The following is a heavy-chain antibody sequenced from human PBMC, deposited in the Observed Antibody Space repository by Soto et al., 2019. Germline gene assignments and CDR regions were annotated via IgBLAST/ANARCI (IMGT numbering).Heavy chain of an antibody. Sequence: GGSLRLSCAASGFTFSSYGMHWVRQAPGKGLEWVAVISYDGSNKYYADSVKGRFTISRDNSKNTLYLQMNSLRAEDTAVYYCARGGYYDFWSGPPGAMGYYYYMDVWGKGTTVTVSS. CDR2: ISYDGSNK. D-gene: IGHD3-3*01. J-gene: IGHJ6*03. CDR1: GFTFSSYG. V-gene: IGHV3-30*03. CDR3: ARGGYYDFWSGPPGAMGYYYYMDV.